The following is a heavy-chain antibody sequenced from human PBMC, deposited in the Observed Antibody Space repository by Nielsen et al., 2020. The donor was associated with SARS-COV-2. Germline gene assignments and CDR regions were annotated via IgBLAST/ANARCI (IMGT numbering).Heavy chain of an antibody. D-gene: IGHD1-14*01. CDR1: GGTFSSYA. CDR2: IIPIFGTA. V-gene: IGHV1-69*13. Sequence: SVKVSCKASGGTFSSYAISWVRQAPGQGLEWMGGIIPIFGTANYAQKFQGRVTITADESTSTAYMELSSLRSEDTAVYYCARENNPLGTRSFDYWGQGTLVTVSS. CDR3: ARENNPLGTRSFDY. J-gene: IGHJ4*02.